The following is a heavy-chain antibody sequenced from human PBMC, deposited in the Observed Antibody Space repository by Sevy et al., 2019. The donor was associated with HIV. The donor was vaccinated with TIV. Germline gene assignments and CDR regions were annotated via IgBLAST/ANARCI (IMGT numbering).Heavy chain of an antibody. Sequence: GGSLRLSCAASGFTFSSYWMSWVRQAPGKGLEWVANIKQDGSEKYYVDSVKGRFTISRDNAKNSRYLQMNSLRAEDTAVYYCARGRTRAAAGNDAFDIWGQGTMVTVSS. CDR2: IKQDGSEK. V-gene: IGHV3-7*01. CDR3: ARGRTRAAAGNDAFDI. J-gene: IGHJ3*02. CDR1: GFTFSSYW. D-gene: IGHD6-13*01.